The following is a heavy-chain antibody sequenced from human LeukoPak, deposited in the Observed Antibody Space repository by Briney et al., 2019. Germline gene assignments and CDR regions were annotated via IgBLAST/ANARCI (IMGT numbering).Heavy chain of an antibody. Sequence: SETLSLTCTVSGGSISSYYWSWIRQPAGKGLEWIGRIYTSGSTNYNPSLKSRVTISVDTSENQFSLKLSSVTAADTAVYYCAREHDPRTGSWFDPWGQGTLVTVSS. CDR2: IYTSGST. V-gene: IGHV4-4*07. D-gene: IGHD7-27*01. J-gene: IGHJ5*02. CDR1: GGSISSYY. CDR3: AREHDPRTGSWFDP.